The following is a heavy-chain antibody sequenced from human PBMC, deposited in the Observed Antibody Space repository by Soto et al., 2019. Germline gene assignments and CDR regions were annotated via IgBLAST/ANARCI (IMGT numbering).Heavy chain of an antibody. Sequence: QVQLVESGGGVVQPGRSLRLSCAASGFTFSSYAMHWVRQAPGKGLEWVAVISYDGSNKYYADSVKGRFTISRDNSKNTLYLQMNSLRAEDTAVYYCAIDNEQWLEESYGMDVCGQGTTVTVSS. CDR1: GFTFSSYA. V-gene: IGHV3-30-3*01. J-gene: IGHJ6*02. CDR2: ISYDGSNK. CDR3: AIDNEQWLEESYGMDV. D-gene: IGHD6-19*01.